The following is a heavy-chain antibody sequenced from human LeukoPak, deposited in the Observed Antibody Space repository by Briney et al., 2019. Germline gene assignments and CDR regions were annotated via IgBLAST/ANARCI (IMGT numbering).Heavy chain of an antibody. CDR2: ISGSGGST. CDR1: GFTFSSYA. J-gene: IGHJ6*02. D-gene: IGHD3-10*01. V-gene: IGHV3-23*01. Sequence: GGSLRLSCAASGFTFSSYAMSWVRQAPGKGLEWVSAISGSGGSTYYADSVKGRFTISGDNSKNTLYLQMNSLRAEDTAVYYCAKVAFGKYYYYYYGMDVWGQGTTVTVSS. CDR3: AKVAFGKYYYYYYGMDV.